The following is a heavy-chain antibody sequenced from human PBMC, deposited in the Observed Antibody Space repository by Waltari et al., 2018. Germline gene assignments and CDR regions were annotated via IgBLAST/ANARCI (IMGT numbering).Heavy chain of an antibody. V-gene: IGHV1-8*02. J-gene: IGHJ5*02. Sequence: QVQLVQSGAEVKKPGASVKVSCKASGYTFTSYDINWVRQATGQGLEWMGWMNPTRGNTGYAQKFQGRVTMTRNTSISTAYMELSSLRSEDTAVYYCARGKLVPKLGPYWFDPWGQGTLVTVSS. D-gene: IGHD7-27*01. CDR3: ARGKLVPKLGPYWFDP. CDR2: MNPTRGNT. CDR1: GYTFTSYD.